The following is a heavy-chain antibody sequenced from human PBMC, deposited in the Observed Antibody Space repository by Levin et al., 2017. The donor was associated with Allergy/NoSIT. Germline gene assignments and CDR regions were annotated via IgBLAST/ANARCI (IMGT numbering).Heavy chain of an antibody. CDR3: AIRGFGYSHDY. Sequence: SETLSLTCTVSGGSISSSSYYWAWIRQPPGKGLEWIGSIYYSGSTYYNPSLKSRLTISVDTSKNQYSLKLSSVTAADTAVYFCAIRGFGYSHDYWGQGTLVTVSS. V-gene: IGHV4-39*01. J-gene: IGHJ4*02. D-gene: IGHD2-15*01. CDR2: IYYSGST. CDR1: GGSISSSSYY.